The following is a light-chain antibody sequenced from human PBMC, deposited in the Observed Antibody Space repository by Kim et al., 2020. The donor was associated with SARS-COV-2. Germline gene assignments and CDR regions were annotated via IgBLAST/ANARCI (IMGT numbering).Light chain of an antibody. V-gene: IGLV3-19*01. J-gene: IGLJ2*01. CDR2: GKD. CDR3: NSRDSSDYVV. Sequence: SSELTQDPAVSVALGQTVRITCQGDILRSYYATWYQQKPGQAPKVVIYGKDNRPSGVPDRFSGSSSGNTAYLTITGTQAGDEADYYCNSRDSSDYVVFGG. CDR1: ILRSYY.